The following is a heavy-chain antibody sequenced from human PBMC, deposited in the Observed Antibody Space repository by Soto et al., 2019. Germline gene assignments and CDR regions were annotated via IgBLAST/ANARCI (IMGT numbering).Heavy chain of an antibody. CDR2: IYYSGCT. J-gene: IGHJ6*02. CDR3: ARLSDYSNNYYYYYGMDV. CDR1: GGSISSSSYY. V-gene: IGHV4-39*01. Sequence: QLQLQESGPGLMKPSETLSLTCTVSGGSISSSSYYWGWIRQPPGKGLEWIGSIYYSGCTYYNPSLNSRVTISVDTSKNQFSLKLSSVTAADTAVYYCARLSDYSNNYYYYYGMDVWGQGTTVTVSS. D-gene: IGHD4-4*01.